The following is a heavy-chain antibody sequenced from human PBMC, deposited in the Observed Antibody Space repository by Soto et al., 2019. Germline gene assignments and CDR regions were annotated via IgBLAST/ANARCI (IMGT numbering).Heavy chain of an antibody. Sequence: PGGSLRLSCAASGFTFSSYGMHWVRQAPGKGLEWVAVMWYDGSNKYYADSVKGRFTISRDNSKNTLYLQMNSLRAEDTAVYYCARGLADTAMVNTFWYYYYGMDVWGQGTTVTVSS. V-gene: IGHV3-33*01. J-gene: IGHJ6*02. CDR3: ARGLADTAMVNTFWYYYYGMDV. D-gene: IGHD5-18*01. CDR2: MWYDGSNK. CDR1: GFTFSSYG.